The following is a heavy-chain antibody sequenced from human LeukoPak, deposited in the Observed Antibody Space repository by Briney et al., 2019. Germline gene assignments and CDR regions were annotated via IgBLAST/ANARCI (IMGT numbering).Heavy chain of an antibody. D-gene: IGHD2-15*01. CDR1: GFTFDDYA. Sequence: GRSLRLSCAASGFTFDDYAMHWVRQAPGKGLEWVSAISGSGGSTYYADSVKGRFTISRDNSKNTLYLQMNSLRAEDTAVYYCAKDVIFSGGSCYDYWGQGTLVTVSS. J-gene: IGHJ4*02. CDR2: ISGSGGST. CDR3: AKDVIFSGGSCYDY. V-gene: IGHV3-23*01.